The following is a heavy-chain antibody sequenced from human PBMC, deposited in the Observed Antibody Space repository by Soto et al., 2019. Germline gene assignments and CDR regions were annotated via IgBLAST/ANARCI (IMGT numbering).Heavy chain of an antibody. CDR2: ISWNSGSI. Sequence: EVQLVESGGGLVQPGRSLRLSCAASGFTFDDYAMHWVRQAPGKGLEWVSGISWNSGSIGYADSVKGRFTISRDNAKNSLYLQMNSLRAEDTALYYCAKVIKAVAGTFGDAFDIWGQGTMVTVSS. V-gene: IGHV3-9*01. D-gene: IGHD6-19*01. J-gene: IGHJ3*02. CDR3: AKVIKAVAGTFGDAFDI. CDR1: GFTFDDYA.